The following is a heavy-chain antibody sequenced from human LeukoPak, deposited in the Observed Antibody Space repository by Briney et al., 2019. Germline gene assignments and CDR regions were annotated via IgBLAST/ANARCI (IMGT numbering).Heavy chain of an antibody. CDR1: GGSISSGGHY. Sequence: SQTLSLTCTVSGGSISSGGHYWSWIRQHPGKGLEWIGYIYYSGSTYYNPSLKSRVTISVDTSKNQFSLKLSSVTAADTAVYYCARGLYGAARPDLDYWGQGTLVTVSS. CDR2: IYYSGST. CDR3: ARGLYGAARPDLDY. J-gene: IGHJ4*02. D-gene: IGHD6-6*01. V-gene: IGHV4-31*03.